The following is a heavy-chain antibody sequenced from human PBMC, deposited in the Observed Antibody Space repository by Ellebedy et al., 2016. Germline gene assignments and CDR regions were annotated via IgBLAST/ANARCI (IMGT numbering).Heavy chain of an antibody. CDR2: INHSGNT. D-gene: IGHD6-13*01. CDR3: ARQLSSTWYHWFDP. CDR1: GGSFSGYY. Sequence: SETLSLXCAVYGGSFSGYYWSWIRQSPEKGLEWIGEINHSGNTNYNPSLKSRLTISVDTSKNQFSLNLSSVTSADTAVYYCARQLSSTWYHWFDPWGQGTLVTVSS. J-gene: IGHJ5*02. V-gene: IGHV4-34*01.